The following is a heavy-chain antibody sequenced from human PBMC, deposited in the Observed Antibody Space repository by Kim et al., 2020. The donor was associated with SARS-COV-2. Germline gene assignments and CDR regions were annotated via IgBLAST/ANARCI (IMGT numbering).Heavy chain of an antibody. Sequence: GGSLRLSCTTSGFTFTGYAMSWVRQAPGKGLEWVSSIDGSDGTTYYVDSVKGRFTIYRDNAKNTLYLQMGNLRADDTAVYYCMKGGWGWIWDHWGQGTLVTVSS. V-gene: IGHV3-23*01. D-gene: IGHD2-2*03. J-gene: IGHJ4*02. CDR3: MKGGWGWIWDH. CDR2: IDGSDGTT. CDR1: GFTFTGYA.